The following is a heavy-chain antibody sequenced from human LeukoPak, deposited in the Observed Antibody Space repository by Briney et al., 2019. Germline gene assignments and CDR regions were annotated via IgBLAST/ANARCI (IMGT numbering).Heavy chain of an antibody. V-gene: IGHV1-69*06. J-gene: IGHJ4*02. CDR3: ARESLWLSPPDY. Sequence: ASVRVSCKASGGTFSSYAISWVRQAPGQGLEWMGGIIPIFGTASYAQKFQGRVTITADKSTSTAYMELSSLRSEDTAVYYCARESLWLSPPDYWGQGTLVTVSS. CDR1: GGTFSSYA. D-gene: IGHD5-18*01. CDR2: IIPIFGTA.